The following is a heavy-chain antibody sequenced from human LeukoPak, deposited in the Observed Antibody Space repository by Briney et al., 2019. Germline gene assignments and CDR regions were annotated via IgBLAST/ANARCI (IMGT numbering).Heavy chain of an antibody. D-gene: IGHD3-9*01. J-gene: IGHJ5*02. CDR2: ISYDGSNT. CDR1: GFTFSHHA. CDR3: ARQTGGGDLLLGGWFDP. V-gene: IGHV3-30*12. Sequence: GRSLRLSCETSGFTFSHHAMHWIRQAPGKALEWVALISYDGSNTNYGDSVKGRFTVSRDNSKNTVFLQMNSLRVADTAVYYCARQTGGGDLLLGGWFDPWGQGVLVIVSS.